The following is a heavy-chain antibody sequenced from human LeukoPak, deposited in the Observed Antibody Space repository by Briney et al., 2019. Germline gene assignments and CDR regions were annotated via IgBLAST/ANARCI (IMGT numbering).Heavy chain of an antibody. CDR3: ARGCIAVAGTMAPRFDY. V-gene: IGHV4-39*07. Sequence: RASETLSLTCTVSGDSISSSSYYWSWIRQPPGKGLEWIGEINHSGSTNYNPSLKSRATISVDTSKNQFSLKLSSVTAADTAVYYCARGCIAVAGTMAPRFDYWGQGTLVTVSS. CDR1: GDSISSSSYY. J-gene: IGHJ4*02. D-gene: IGHD6-19*01. CDR2: INHSGST.